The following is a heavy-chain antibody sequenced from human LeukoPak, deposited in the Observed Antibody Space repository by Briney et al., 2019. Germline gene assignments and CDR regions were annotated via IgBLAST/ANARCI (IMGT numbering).Heavy chain of an antibody. CDR3: AREDTIFGVVTAYYYYGMDV. D-gene: IGHD3-3*01. J-gene: IGHJ6*02. Sequence: PSETLSLTCTVSGGSISSYYWSWIRQPAGKGLEWIGRIYTSGSTNYNPSLKSRVTMSVDTSKNQFSLKLSSVTAADTAVYYCAREDTIFGVVTAYYYYGMDVWGQGTTVTVSS. CDR1: GGSISSYY. V-gene: IGHV4-4*07. CDR2: IYTSGST.